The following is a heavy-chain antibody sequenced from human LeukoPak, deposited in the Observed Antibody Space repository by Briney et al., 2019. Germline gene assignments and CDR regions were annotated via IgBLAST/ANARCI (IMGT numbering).Heavy chain of an antibody. Sequence: GGSLRLSCAASGFTFSSYGMHWVRQTPGKGLEWVAVISYDGSNKYYADSVKGRFTISRDNSKNTLYLQMNSLRAEDTAVYYCLRGATFIVGATTSPVAFDIWGQGTMVTVSS. V-gene: IGHV3-30*03. CDR3: LRGATFIVGATTSPVAFDI. CDR2: ISYDGSNK. D-gene: IGHD1-26*01. J-gene: IGHJ3*02. CDR1: GFTFSSYG.